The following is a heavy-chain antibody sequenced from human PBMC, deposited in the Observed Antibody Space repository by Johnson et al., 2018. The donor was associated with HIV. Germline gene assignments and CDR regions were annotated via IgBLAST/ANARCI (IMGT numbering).Heavy chain of an antibody. D-gene: IGHD2-15*01. V-gene: IGHV3-23*04. CDR2: TGTGGST. Sequence: VQLVESGGGLVQPGGSLRLSCAASGFTVSSNYMSWVRQAPGKGLEWVSGITGTGGSTYYADSVKGRFTISRDNSKNTLYLQMNSLRVEDTAVYYCARSKDCSGGSCPNAFDIWGQGTMVIVSS. CDR1: GFTVSSNY. CDR3: ARSKDCSGGSCPNAFDI. J-gene: IGHJ3*02.